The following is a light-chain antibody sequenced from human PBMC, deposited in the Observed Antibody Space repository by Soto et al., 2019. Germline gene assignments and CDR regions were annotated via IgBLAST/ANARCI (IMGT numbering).Light chain of an antibody. Sequence: EIVMTQSPATLSVSPGERATLSCRASQSVSSNLVWYQQKRGQAPRLLIYGASTRATGIPARFSGSGSGTEFTLTISSLQSEDFAVYYCQQYNNWPPTFGHGTKLEIK. CDR2: GAS. J-gene: IGKJ2*01. V-gene: IGKV3-15*01. CDR1: QSVSSN. CDR3: QQYNNWPPT.